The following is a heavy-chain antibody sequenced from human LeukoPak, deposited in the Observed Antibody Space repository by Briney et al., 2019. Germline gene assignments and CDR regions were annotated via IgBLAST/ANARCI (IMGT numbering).Heavy chain of an antibody. J-gene: IGHJ2*01. CDR2: INPSGGST. CDR3: ARDPKVAAAGTRYFDL. Sequence: ASVKVSCKASGDTFTSYYMHWVRQAPGQGLEWMGIINPSGGSTSYAQKFQGRVTMTRDTSTSTVYMELSSLRSEDTAVYYCARDPKVAAAGTRYFDLWGRGTLVTVSP. D-gene: IGHD6-13*01. CDR1: GDTFTSYY. V-gene: IGHV1-46*01.